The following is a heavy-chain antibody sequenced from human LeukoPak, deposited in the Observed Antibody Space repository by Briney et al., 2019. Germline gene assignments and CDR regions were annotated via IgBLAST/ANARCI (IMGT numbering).Heavy chain of an antibody. Sequence: GGSLRLSCAASGFAFSSNWMTWVRQAPGKGLEWVANIKQDGSEKYYVDSVKGRFTISRDNAKNSLYLQMNSLRAEDTAVYYCARGLRWVDYWGQGTLVTVSS. CDR1: GFAFSSNW. V-gene: IGHV3-7*04. CDR2: IKQDGSEK. CDR3: ARGLRWVDY. J-gene: IGHJ4*02. D-gene: IGHD4-23*01.